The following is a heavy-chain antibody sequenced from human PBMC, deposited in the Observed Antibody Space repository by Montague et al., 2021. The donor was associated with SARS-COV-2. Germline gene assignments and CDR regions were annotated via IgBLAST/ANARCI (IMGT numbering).Heavy chain of an antibody. D-gene: IGHD2-21*02. J-gene: IGHJ4*02. V-gene: IGHV4-39*01. CDR2: VYYSGNT. CDR1: GGSISNSNYY. CDR3: ARRGTGGGYCQASH. Sequence: SETLSLTCTVSGGSISNSNYYWGWIRQPPGKGLEWIGSVYYSGNTYHNPSLKSRVSISVDTSKSQLSLKVMSVTAADTAVYYCARRGTGGGYCQASHWGLGTLVTVSS.